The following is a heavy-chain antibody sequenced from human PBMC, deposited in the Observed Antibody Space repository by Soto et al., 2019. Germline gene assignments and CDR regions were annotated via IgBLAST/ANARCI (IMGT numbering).Heavy chain of an antibody. V-gene: IGHV7-4-1*01. J-gene: IGHJ6*02. CDR1: GCTFTSYA. Sequence: QVQLVQSGSELKKPGASVKVSCKASGCTFTSYAMNWVRQAPGQGLEWMGWINTNTGNPTYAQGFTGRFVFSLDTSVSTAYLQICSLKAEDTAVYYCARVGYYYDSSGSYYYYGMDVWGQGTTVTVSS. D-gene: IGHD3-22*01. CDR3: ARVGYYYDSSGSYYYYGMDV. CDR2: INTNTGNP.